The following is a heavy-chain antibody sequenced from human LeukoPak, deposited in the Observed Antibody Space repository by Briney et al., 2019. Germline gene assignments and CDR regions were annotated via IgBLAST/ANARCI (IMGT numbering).Heavy chain of an antibody. Sequence: PGGTLRLSCAASGFTFSSYGMRWVRQAPGKGLEWVSAISGSGGSTFYADSVKGRFTISRDNSKNTLNLQMNSLRAEDTAIYYCALHINGDYESRFDPWGQGTLVTVSS. J-gene: IGHJ5*02. CDR2: ISGSGGST. V-gene: IGHV3-23*01. D-gene: IGHD4-17*01. CDR3: ALHINGDYESRFDP. CDR1: GFTFSSYG.